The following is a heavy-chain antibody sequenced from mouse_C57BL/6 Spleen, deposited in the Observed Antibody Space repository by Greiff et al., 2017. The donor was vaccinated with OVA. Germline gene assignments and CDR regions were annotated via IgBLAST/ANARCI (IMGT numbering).Heavy chain of an antibody. D-gene: IGHD1-1*01. Sequence: EVKVVESGGGLVKPGGSLKLSCAASGFTFSSYAMSWVRQTPEKRLEWVATISDGGSYTYYPDNVKGRFTISRDNAKNNLYLQMSHLKSEDTAMYYCARVLYGSSLAWFAYWGQGTLVTVSA. V-gene: IGHV5-4*03. CDR1: GFTFSSYA. J-gene: IGHJ3*01. CDR3: ARVLYGSSLAWFAY. CDR2: ISDGGSYT.